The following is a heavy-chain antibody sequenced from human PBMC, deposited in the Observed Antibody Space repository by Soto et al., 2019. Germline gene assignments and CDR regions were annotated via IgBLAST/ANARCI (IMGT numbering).Heavy chain of an antibody. CDR2: INTGNGNT. CDR1: GYTFTSYA. V-gene: IGHV1-3*04. J-gene: IGHJ4*02. Sequence: QVQLVQSGAEVKKPGASVKVSCKASGYTFTSYAMHWVRQAPGQRLEWMGWINTGNGNTKYSQKFQGRVTITRDTSASTAYMELSSLRSEDTAVYYCARGPGGPDGPGDYWGQGTLVTVSS. D-gene: IGHD2-15*01. CDR3: ARGPGGPDGPGDY.